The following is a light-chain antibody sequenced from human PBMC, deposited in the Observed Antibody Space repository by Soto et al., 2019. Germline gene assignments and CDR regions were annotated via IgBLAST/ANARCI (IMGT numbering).Light chain of an antibody. CDR3: LLDFRYFWA. Sequence: AIQLTQSQSSLSASVGDRVTITCRASQAIRTALGWYQQKPGKVPKLLIYAASTLQSGVPSRFSGSGSGTDFTLTISSLQPEDFATYYCLLDFRYFWAFGQVT. J-gene: IGKJ1*01. CDR1: QAIRTA. CDR2: AAS. V-gene: IGKV1-6*01.